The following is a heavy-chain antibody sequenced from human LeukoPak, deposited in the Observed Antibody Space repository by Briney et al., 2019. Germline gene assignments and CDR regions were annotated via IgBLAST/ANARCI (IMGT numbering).Heavy chain of an antibody. CDR1: GGSISSYY. D-gene: IGHD3-22*01. J-gene: IGHJ5*02. V-gene: IGHV4-4*07. CDR3: ARGRYYYDSNSSYRYFDP. CDR2: IYTTGNT. Sequence: PSETLSLTCIVSGGSISSYYWSWIRQPAGKGLEWIGRIYTTGNTNYNPSLKSRVTMSIDTSKKQFSLKLSSVTAADTAVYYCARGRYYYDSNSSYRYFDPWGQGTLVTVSS.